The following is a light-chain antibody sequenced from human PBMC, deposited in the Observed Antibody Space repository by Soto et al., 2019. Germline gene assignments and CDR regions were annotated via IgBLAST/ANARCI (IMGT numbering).Light chain of an antibody. V-gene: IGKV3-11*01. Sequence: EIVLTQSPGPLSLSPGDRATLSCRASQSVSTYLAWYQQKPGQAPRLLINDASKRATGIPARFSGSGSGTDFTLTISRLEPEDFAVYYCQQRTNWLWTFGQGTKVDIK. CDR1: QSVSTY. CDR2: DAS. J-gene: IGKJ1*01. CDR3: QQRTNWLWT.